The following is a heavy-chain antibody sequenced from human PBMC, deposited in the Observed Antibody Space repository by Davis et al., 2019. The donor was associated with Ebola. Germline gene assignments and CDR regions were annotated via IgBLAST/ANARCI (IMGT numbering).Heavy chain of an antibody. CDR1: GGSISSYY. CDR2: IYYSGST. Sequence: GSLRLSCTVSGGSISSYYWSWIRQPPGKGLEWIGYIYYSGSTNYNPSLKSRVTISVDTSKNQFSLKLSSVTAADTAVYYCARHQGGYYGSGSYYKKYYYYYGMDVWGQGTTVTVSS. CDR3: ARHQGGYYGSGSYYKKYYYYYGMDV. D-gene: IGHD3-10*01. V-gene: IGHV4-59*01. J-gene: IGHJ6*02.